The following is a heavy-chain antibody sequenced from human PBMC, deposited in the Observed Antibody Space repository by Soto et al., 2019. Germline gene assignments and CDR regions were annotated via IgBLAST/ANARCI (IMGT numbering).Heavy chain of an antibody. CDR3: ASPLRGYCSGGSCPYYGMDV. CDR1: GYSVTSYW. D-gene: IGHD2-15*01. Sequence: GESLKISCKGSGYSVTSYWIGWVRQMPGKDLKWKEIIYPGDSDTRYSPSFQGQVTISADKSISTAYLQWSSLKASDTAMYYCASPLRGYCSGGSCPYYGMDVWGQGTTVTVSS. J-gene: IGHJ6*02. V-gene: IGHV5-51*01. CDR2: IYPGDSDT.